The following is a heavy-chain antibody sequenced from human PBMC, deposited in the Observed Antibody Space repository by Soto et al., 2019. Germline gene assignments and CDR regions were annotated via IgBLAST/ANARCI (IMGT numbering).Heavy chain of an antibody. CDR1: GCTFSSYD. CDR3: AKHEEFYYYGMDV. J-gene: IGHJ6*02. CDR2: ISGSGGST. Sequence: GGSLRLYCAASGCTFSSYDMSWVRQAPGKGLEWVSAISGSGGSTYYADSVKGRFTISRDNSKNTLYLQMNSLRAEDTAVYYCAKHEEFYYYGMDVWGQGTTVTVSS. V-gene: IGHV3-23*01.